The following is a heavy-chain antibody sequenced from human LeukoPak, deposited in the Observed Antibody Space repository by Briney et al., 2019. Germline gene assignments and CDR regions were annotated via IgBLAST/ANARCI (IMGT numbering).Heavy chain of an antibody. J-gene: IGHJ5*02. CDR3: ATGGRWLQFNWFDP. CDR2: INPNSGGT. Sequence: GASVKVSCKASGYTFTSYGISWVRQAPGQGLEWMGWINPNSGGTNYAQKFQGRVTMTRDTSISTAYMELSRLRSDDTAVYYCATGGRWLQFNWFDPWGQGTLVTVSS. V-gene: IGHV1-2*02. D-gene: IGHD5-24*01. CDR1: GYTFTSYG.